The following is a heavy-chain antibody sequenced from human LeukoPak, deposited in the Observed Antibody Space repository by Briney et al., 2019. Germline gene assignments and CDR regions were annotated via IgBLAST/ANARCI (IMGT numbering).Heavy chain of an antibody. Sequence: GGSLRLSCAASGFTVNNNYMSWVRQAPGKGLEWVSVIYSGDITYYADSVKGRFTISRDNSKNTLYLQMNSLRAEGTAVYYCARDAHYDFWSGYYSTWPLGYWGQGTLVTVSS. J-gene: IGHJ4*02. V-gene: IGHV3-53*01. D-gene: IGHD3-3*01. CDR1: GFTVNNNY. CDR2: IYSGDIT. CDR3: ARDAHYDFWSGYYSTWPLGY.